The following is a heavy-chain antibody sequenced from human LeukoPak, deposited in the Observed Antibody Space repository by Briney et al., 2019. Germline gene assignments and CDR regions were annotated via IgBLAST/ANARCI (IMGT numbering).Heavy chain of an antibody. CDR2: IYYSGST. CDR1: GGSISSGGYY. V-gene: IGHV4-30-2*03. J-gene: IGHJ3*02. CDR3: ARHVSGDDAFDI. D-gene: IGHD7-27*01. Sequence: SQTLYLTCTVSGGSISSGGYYWSWIRQPPVKGLEWIGNIYYSGSTYYNPSLKSRVTISVDTSKNQFSLKMSSVTAADTAVYYCARHVSGDDAFDIWGQGTMVTVSS.